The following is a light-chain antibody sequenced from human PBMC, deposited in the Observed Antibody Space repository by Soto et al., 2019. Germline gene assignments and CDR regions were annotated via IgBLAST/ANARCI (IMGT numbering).Light chain of an antibody. CDR3: ASWDDTLSVPI. V-gene: IGLV1-47*01. Sequence: QTVVTQPPSASGTPGQRVTISCSGSRSDIGSNYVYWYQHLPGMAPKLLIYRNDQRPSGVPDRISGSRSGTSASLAIIGLRSEDEADHYCASWDDTLSVPIFGGGTQLTVL. J-gene: IGLJ2*01. CDR2: RND. CDR1: RSDIGSNY.